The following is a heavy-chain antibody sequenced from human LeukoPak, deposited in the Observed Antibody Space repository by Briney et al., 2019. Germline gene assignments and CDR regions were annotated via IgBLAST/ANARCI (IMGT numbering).Heavy chain of an antibody. CDR3: ARDHYYYGSGAYYFDY. CDR2: INPNSGGT. CDR1: GYTFTGYY. V-gene: IGHV1-2*02. J-gene: IGHJ4*02. Sequence: ASVKVSCKASGYTFTGYYMHWVRQAPGQGLEWMGWINPNSGGTNYAQKLQGRVTMTRDTSISTAYMELSRPRSDDTAVYYCARDHYYYGSGAYYFDYWGQGTLVTVSS. D-gene: IGHD3-10*01.